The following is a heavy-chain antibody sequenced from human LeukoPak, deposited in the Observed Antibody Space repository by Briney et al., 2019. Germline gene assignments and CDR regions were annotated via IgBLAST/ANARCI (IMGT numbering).Heavy chain of an antibody. D-gene: IGHD6-6*01. CDR1: GFTFSSYS. CDR3: ASYSSSSGALDY. V-gene: IGHV3-21*01. J-gene: IGHJ4*02. Sequence: PGGSLRLSCAASGFTFSSYSMNWVRRAPGKGLEWVSSISSSSSYIYYADSVKGRFTISRDNAKNSLYLQMNSLRAEDTAVYYCASYSSSSGALDYWGQGTLVTVSS. CDR2: ISSSSSYI.